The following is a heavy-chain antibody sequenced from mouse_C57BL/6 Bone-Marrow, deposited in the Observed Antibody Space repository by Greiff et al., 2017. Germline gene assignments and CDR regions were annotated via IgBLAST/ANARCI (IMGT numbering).Heavy chain of an antibody. Sequence: VQLQQPGAELVRPGTSVKLSCKASGYTFTSYWMHWVKQTPGQGLEWIGVIDPSACYTNYNQKFKGQATLTVDKSSSTAYMQLRSLPSEDSAVYYCSSYSPWLAYWGQGTLVTVSA. J-gene: IGHJ3*01. CDR2: IDPSACYT. CDR1: GYTFTSYW. V-gene: IGHV1-59*01. D-gene: IGHD2-12*01. CDR3: SSYSPWLAY.